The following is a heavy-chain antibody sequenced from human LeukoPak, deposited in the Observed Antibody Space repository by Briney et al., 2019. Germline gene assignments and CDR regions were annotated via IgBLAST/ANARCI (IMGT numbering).Heavy chain of an antibody. Sequence: ASVKVSCKASVYTFTSYYIHCVRQAPGQGLEWMGIINPSGGSTGYAQKFQGRITVTRDMSTSTVYMELSSLRSEDTAVYYCARDDGSGSYNWFDPWGQGTLVTVSS. D-gene: IGHD3-10*01. J-gene: IGHJ5*02. CDR3: ARDDGSGSYNWFDP. CDR1: VYTFTSYY. CDR2: INPSGGST. V-gene: IGHV1-46*01.